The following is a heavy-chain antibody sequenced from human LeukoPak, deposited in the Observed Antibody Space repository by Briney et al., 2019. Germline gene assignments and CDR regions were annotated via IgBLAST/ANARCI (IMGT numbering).Heavy chain of an antibody. Sequence: ASVKVSCKASGYTFTGYYMHWVRQAPGQGLEWMGWISPNSGGTNYAQKFQGGVTMTRDTSISTAYMELSRLRSDDTAVYYCARDWDTAMPSEAFDIWGQGTMVTVSS. CDR1: GYTFTGYY. D-gene: IGHD5-18*01. V-gene: IGHV1-2*02. J-gene: IGHJ3*02. CDR3: ARDWDTAMPSEAFDI. CDR2: ISPNSGGT.